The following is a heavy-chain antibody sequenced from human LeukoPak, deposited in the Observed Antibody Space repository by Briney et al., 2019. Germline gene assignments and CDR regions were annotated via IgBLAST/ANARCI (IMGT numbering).Heavy chain of an antibody. Sequence: SETLSLTCTVSGGSISGSYWSLIRQPPGKGLGWIGYIFYTGDNNYNPSLKTRATVSMDTSKNQFSLKMTSVTAADTAVYYCARHTYARPFDFWGQGTLVTVSS. CDR2: IFYTGDN. CDR3: ARHTYARPFDF. CDR1: GGSISGSY. D-gene: IGHD6-6*01. V-gene: IGHV4-59*08. J-gene: IGHJ4*02.